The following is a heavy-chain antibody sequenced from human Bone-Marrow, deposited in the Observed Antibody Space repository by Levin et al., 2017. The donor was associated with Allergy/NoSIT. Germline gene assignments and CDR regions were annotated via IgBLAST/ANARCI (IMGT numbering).Heavy chain of an antibody. CDR2: INHSGST. Sequence: SETLSLTCAVYGGSFSGYYWSWIRQPPGKGLEWIGEINHSGSTNYNPSLKSRVTISVDTSKNQFSLKLSSVTAADTAVYYCARTKVTMVRGVIGRRGFAYFDYWGQGTLVTVSS. D-gene: IGHD3-10*01. J-gene: IGHJ4*02. CDR1: GGSFSGYY. V-gene: IGHV4-34*01. CDR3: ARTKVTMVRGVIGRRGFAYFDY.